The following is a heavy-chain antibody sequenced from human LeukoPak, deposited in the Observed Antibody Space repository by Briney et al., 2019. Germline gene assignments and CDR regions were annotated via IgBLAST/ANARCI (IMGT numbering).Heavy chain of an antibody. D-gene: IGHD1-1*01. Sequence: GGSLRLSCAASGFTFSFYNMNWVRQAPGKGLGWVSSISGSSRNIHYADSVKGRFTISRDNAKNSLYLQMNSLRAEDTAVYYCARDPKPGTLDYWGQGTLVTVSS. CDR3: ARDPKPGTLDY. CDR1: GFTFSFYN. V-gene: IGHV3-21*01. J-gene: IGHJ4*02. CDR2: ISGSSRNI.